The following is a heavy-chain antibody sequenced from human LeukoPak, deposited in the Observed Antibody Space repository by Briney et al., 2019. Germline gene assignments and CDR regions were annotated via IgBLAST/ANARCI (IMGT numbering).Heavy chain of an antibody. V-gene: IGHV3-53*01. J-gene: IGHJ6*02. D-gene: IGHD3-16*01. CDR3: ARGYVYYGMDV. CDR1: GFTFSSYS. Sequence: GGSLRLSCAASGFTFSSYSMNWVRQAPGKGLEWVSVIYSGGSTYYADSVKGRFTISRDNSKNTLYLQMNSLRAEDTAVYYCARGYVYYGMDVWGQGTTVTVSS. CDR2: IYSGGST.